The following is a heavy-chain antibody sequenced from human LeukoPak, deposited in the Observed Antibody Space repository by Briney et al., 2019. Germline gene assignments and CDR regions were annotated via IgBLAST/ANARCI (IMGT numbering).Heavy chain of an antibody. CDR1: GYTFTTYA. Sequence: ASVKVSCKASGYTFTTYATNWVRQAPGQGLEWMGWINTNTGNLTYAQGFTGRFVFSLDTSVRTAYLQIRSLKAEDTAVYYCVRGSRWFDPWGQGTLVTVSS. CDR2: INTNTGNL. J-gene: IGHJ5*02. CDR3: VRGSRWFDP. V-gene: IGHV7-4-1*02.